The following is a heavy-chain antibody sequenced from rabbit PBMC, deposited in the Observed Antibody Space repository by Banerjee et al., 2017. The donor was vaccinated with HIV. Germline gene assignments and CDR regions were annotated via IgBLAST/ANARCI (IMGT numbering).Heavy chain of an antibody. V-gene: IGHV1S45*01. CDR3: ARWAASGALNL. Sequence: QEQLEESGGDLVKPEGSLTLTCTASGFSFSSGYWIYWVRQAPGKGLEWIACIDAGSGGKTWYASWAKGRFTVSRNTRENTVTLQVTSLTAADTATYFCARWAASGALNLWGQGTLVTVS. D-gene: IGHD1-1*01. J-gene: IGHJ4*01. CDR1: GFSFSSGYW. CDR2: IDAGSGGKT.